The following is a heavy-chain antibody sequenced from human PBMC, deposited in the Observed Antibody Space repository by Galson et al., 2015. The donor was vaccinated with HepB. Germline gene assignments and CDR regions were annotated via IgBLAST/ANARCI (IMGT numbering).Heavy chain of an antibody. CDR2: ISYDGSNK. CDR1: GFTFSSYA. CDR3: ARGGYGSGAYYYYGMDV. D-gene: IGHD3-10*01. V-gene: IGHV3-30*04. Sequence: SLRLSCAASGFTFSSYAMHWVRQAPGKGLEWVAVISYDGSNKYYADSVKGRFTISRDNSKNTLYLQMNSLRAEDTAVYYCARGGYGSGAYYYYGMDVWGQGTTVTVSS. J-gene: IGHJ6*02.